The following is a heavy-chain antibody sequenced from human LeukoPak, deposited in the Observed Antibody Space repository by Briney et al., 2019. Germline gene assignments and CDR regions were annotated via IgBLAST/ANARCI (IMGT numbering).Heavy chain of an antibody. V-gene: IGHV3-30*02. D-gene: IGHD1-26*01. CDR3: AKDIGRVGATDY. J-gene: IGHJ4*02. Sequence: PGGSLRLSCAASGFTFSSYGMHWVRQTPGKGLEWVAFIRYDGSNKYYADSVKGRFTISRDNSKNTVYLQMNSLRAEDTAAYYCAKDIGRVGATDYWGQGTLVTVSS. CDR1: GFTFSSYG. CDR2: IRYDGSNK.